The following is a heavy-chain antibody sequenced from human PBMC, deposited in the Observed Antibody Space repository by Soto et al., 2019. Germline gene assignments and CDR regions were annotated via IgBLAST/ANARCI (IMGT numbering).Heavy chain of an antibody. Sequence: EVQLVESGGTLVQPGGSLRLSCAASGFDASVNYMTWVRQAPGKGLEWVSAINSAGSTFYADSVKGGFTIYRDNSKNTLYLQMNSLRVEETAMYYCVRENYFYGMDVWGQGTAVSVSS. CDR3: VRENYFYGMDV. J-gene: IGHJ6*02. CDR1: GFDASVNY. V-gene: IGHV3-66*01. CDR2: INSAGST.